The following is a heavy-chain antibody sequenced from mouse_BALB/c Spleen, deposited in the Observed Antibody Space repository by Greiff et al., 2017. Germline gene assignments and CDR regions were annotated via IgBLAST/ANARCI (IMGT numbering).Heavy chain of an antibody. J-gene: IGHJ1*01. CDR2: ISYDGSN. CDR1: GYSITSGYY. V-gene: IGHV3-6*02. CDR3: ARGGYGSRHWYFDV. Sequence: DVQLQESGPGLVKPSQSLSLTCSVTGYSITSGYYWNWIRQFPGNKLEWMGYISYDGSNNYNPSLKNRISITRDTSKNQFFLKLNSVTTEDTATYYCARGGYGSRHWYFDVWGAGTTVTVSS. D-gene: IGHD1-1*01.